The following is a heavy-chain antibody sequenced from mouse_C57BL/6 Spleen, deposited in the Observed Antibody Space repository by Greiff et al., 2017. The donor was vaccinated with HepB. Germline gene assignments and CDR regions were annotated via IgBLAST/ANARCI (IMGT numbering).Heavy chain of an antibody. D-gene: IGHD1-1*01. Sequence: QVQLKESGAELAKPGASVKLSCKASGYTFTSYWMHWVKQRPGQGLEWIGYINPSSGYTKYNQKFKDKATLTADKSSSTAYMQLSSLTNEDSAVYYRARFYYGSSYGYAMDYWGQGTSVPVPS. V-gene: IGHV1-7*01. CDR1: GYTFTSYW. CDR3: ARFYYGSSYGYAMDY. CDR2: INPSSGYT. J-gene: IGHJ4*01.